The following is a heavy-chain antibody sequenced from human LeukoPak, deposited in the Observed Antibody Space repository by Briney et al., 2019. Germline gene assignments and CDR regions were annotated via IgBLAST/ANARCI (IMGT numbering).Heavy chain of an antibody. CDR2: INHSGST. V-gene: IGHV4-34*01. J-gene: IGHJ4*02. Sequence: SKTLSLTCAVYGGSFSGYYWSWIRQPPGKGLEWIGEINHSGSTNYNPSLKSRVTISVDTSKNQFSLTLSSVTAADTAVYYCATSYIGGFGKPDYWGQGTLVTVSS. CDR3: ATSYIGGFGKPDY. CDR1: GGSFSGYY. D-gene: IGHD3-16*01.